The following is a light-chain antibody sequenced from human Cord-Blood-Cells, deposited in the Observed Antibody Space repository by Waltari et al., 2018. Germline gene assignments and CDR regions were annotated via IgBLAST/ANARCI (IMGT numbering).Light chain of an antibody. J-gene: IGKJ4*01. CDR1: QSVSSSY. CDR2: GAS. CDR3: QQYGSSPLT. Sequence: EIVLTQSPGTLYLSPGEKATLTCSAIQSVSSSYVAWYQQKHGQAPSLLIYGASSRATGIPDRFSGSGSGTDFTLTISRLEPEDFAVYYCQQYGSSPLTFGGWTKVEIK. V-gene: IGKV3-20*01.